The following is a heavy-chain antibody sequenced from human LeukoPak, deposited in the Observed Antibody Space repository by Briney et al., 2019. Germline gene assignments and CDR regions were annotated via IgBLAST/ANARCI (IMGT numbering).Heavy chain of an antibody. CDR2: IYSGGST. CDR3: ARLNLVDDPSTPLDY. CDR1: GFTISNNY. Sequence: GGSLTLSCAASGFTISNNYMSWVRQAPGKGLEWVSGIYSGGSTNYTDSLKSRFTISRDTSKNTLCLQMVGLRDEDTSVYDCARLNLVDDPSTPLDYWGQGTLVTVSS. D-gene: IGHD5-12*01. V-gene: IGHV3-53*01. J-gene: IGHJ4*02.